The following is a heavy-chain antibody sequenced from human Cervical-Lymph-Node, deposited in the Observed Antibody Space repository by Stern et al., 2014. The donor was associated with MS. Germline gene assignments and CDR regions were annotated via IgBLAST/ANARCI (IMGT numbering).Heavy chain of an antibody. D-gene: IGHD1-14*01. CDR2: IWFDGSNK. J-gene: IGHJ4*02. Sequence: VQLLESGGGVVQPGGSLRLSCAASGFTFSTYGMHWVRQAPGKGLEWVAVIWFDGSNKYYGDSVKGRFTISRDNSKNTLSLEMNSLRVEDTAVYYCARERAYNRGQGTPVTVSS. CDR1: GFTFSTYG. CDR3: ARERAYN. V-gene: IGHV3-33*01.